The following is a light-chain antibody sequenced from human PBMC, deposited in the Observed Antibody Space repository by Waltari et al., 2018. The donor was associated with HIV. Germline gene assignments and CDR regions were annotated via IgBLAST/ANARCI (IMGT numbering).Light chain of an antibody. CDR3: SSYTSSSTRV. Sequence: QSALTQPASVSGSPGQSITISCTGPSSDVGGYNYVSWYQRHPGKAPKLIICDVSNRPSGVSNRFSGSKSGNRASLTISGLQAEDEADYYCSSYTSSSTRVFGGGTTVTVL. CDR1: SSDVGGYNY. V-gene: IGLV2-14*03. J-gene: IGLJ3*02. CDR2: DVS.